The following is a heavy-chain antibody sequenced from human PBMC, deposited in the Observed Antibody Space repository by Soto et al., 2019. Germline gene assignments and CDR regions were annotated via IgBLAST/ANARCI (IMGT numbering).Heavy chain of an antibody. D-gene: IGHD6-6*01. CDR2: ISSSGSTI. CDR1: GFTFSGYE. J-gene: IGHJ6*02. Sequence: GGSLRLSCAASGFTFSGYEMSWVRQAPGKGLEWVSYISSSGSTIYYADSVKGRFTISRDNAKNSLYLQMNSLRAEDTAVYYCARDWGFPGEQLANYYYYYGMDVWGQGTTVTVSS. CDR3: ARDWGFPGEQLANYYYYYGMDV. V-gene: IGHV3-48*03.